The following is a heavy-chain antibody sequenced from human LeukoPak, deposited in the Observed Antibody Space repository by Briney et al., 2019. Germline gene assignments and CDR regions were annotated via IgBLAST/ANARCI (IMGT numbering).Heavy chain of an antibody. J-gene: IGHJ4*02. V-gene: IGHV1-2*02. CDR2: INPNSGGT. Sequence: GASVKVSCKASGYTFTGYYMHWVRQAPGQGREWMGWINPNSGGTNYAQKFQGRVTMTRDTSISTAYMELSRLRSDDTAVYYCARSSAVAAPYYFDYWGQGTLVTVSS. CDR1: GYTFTGYY. CDR3: ARSSAVAAPYYFDY. D-gene: IGHD6-19*01.